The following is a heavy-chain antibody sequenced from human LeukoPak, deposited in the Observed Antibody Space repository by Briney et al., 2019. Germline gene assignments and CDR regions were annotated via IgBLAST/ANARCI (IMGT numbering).Heavy chain of an antibody. D-gene: IGHD2-2*01. CDR1: GGTFSSYA. CDR3: ARDLAIVVVPAAHYYYYGMDV. J-gene: IGHJ6*02. V-gene: IGHV1-69*13. CDR2: IIPIFGTA. Sequence: SVTVSCKASGGTFSSYAISWVRQAPGQGREWMGGIIPIFGTANYAQKFQGRVTITADESTSTAYMELSSLRSEDTAVYYCARDLAIVVVPAAHYYYYGMDVWGQGTTVTVSS.